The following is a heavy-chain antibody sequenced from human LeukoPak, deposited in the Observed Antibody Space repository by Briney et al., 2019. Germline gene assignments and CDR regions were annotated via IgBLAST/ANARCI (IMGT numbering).Heavy chain of an antibody. V-gene: IGHV4-59*01. CDR1: GGSISSYY. CDR3: ARGDIVGATYDY. J-gene: IGHJ4*02. Sequence: SETLSLTCTVSGGSISSYYWSWIRQPPGKGLEWIGYIYYSGSTNYSPSLKSRVTISVDTSKNQFSLKLSSVTAADTAVYYCARGDIVGATYDYWGQGTLVTVSS. CDR2: IYYSGST. D-gene: IGHD1-26*01.